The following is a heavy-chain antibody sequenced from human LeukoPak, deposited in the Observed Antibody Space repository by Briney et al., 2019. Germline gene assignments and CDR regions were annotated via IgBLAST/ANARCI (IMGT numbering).Heavy chain of an antibody. J-gene: IGHJ5*02. D-gene: IGHD3-22*01. CDR3: ATDFYDTT. CDR1: GFTFSNAW. V-gene: IGHV3-15*07. Sequence: GGSLRLSCATSGFTFSNAWMNWVRQAPGKGLEWVGRIRSNSDGGTIDYAVPVKGRFALSRDDSKNTLYLQMNSLQTEDAAVYYCATDFYDTTWGQGTLVTVSS. CDR2: IRSNSDGGTI.